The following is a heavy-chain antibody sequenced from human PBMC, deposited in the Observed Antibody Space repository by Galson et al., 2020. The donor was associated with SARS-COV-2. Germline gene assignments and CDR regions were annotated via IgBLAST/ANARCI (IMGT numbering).Heavy chain of an antibody. CDR3: ARAGLAITIFGVVSSFDY. CDR1: GGSISSGGYY. CDR2: IYYSGST. V-gene: IGHV4-31*03. Sequence: ETSETLSLTCTVSGGSISSGGYYWSWIRQHPGQGLEWIGYIYYSGSTYYNPSLKSRVTISVDTSKNQFSLKLSSVTAADTAVYDCARAGLAITIFGVVSSFDYCGQGTLVTVSS. D-gene: IGHD3-3*01. J-gene: IGHJ4*02.